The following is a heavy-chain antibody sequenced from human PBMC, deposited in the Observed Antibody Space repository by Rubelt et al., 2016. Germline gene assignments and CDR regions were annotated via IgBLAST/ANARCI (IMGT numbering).Heavy chain of an antibody. Sequence: QLQLQESGPGLVKPSETLSLTCTVSGGSISSSSYYWGWIRQPPGKGLEWIGSIYYSGSTYYNPSLKSRVTISVDTSKSQFALNLSSVTAADTAGDYCARIYSRGWYMTDYWGQGTLVTVSS. CDR2: IYYSGST. V-gene: IGHV4-39*07. CDR3: ARIYSRGWYMTDY. J-gene: IGHJ4*02. CDR1: GGSISSSSYY. D-gene: IGHD6-19*01.